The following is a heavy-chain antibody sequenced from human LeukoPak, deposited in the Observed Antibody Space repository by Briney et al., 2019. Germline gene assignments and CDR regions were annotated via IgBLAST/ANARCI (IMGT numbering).Heavy chain of an antibody. J-gene: IGHJ6*03. CDR2: IYPGDSDT. CDR3: ARESSSSWYNYYYYYYMDV. D-gene: IGHD6-13*01. CDR1: GYSFTSYW. Sequence: GESLKISCKGSGYSFTSYWIGWVRQMPGKGLEWMGIIYPGDSDTRYSPSFQGQVTISADKSISTAYLQWSSLKASDTAMYYCARESSSSWYNYYYYYYMDVWGKGTTVTVSS. V-gene: IGHV5-51*01.